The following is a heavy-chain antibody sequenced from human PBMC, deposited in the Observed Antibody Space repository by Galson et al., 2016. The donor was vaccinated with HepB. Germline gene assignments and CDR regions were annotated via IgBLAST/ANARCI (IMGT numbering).Heavy chain of an antibody. V-gene: IGHV3-30*09. D-gene: IGHD2/OR15-2a*01. CDR3: ARARDTFFDS. Sequence: SLRLSCAASGFTFSNSPMHWVRQAPGKGLEWVAVISYDGTNKFYADSVRGRFAISRDNSKNAVFLQMNSLRPEDTAVFYCARARDTFFDSWGQGTLVTVPS. J-gene: IGHJ4*02. CDR1: GFTFSNSP. CDR2: ISYDGTNK.